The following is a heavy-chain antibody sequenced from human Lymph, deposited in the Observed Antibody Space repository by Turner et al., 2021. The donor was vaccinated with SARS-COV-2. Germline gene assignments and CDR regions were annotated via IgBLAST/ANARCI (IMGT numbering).Heavy chain of an antibody. CDR3: ARVVVLRRAYFDY. CDR1: GGSISSGDYY. D-gene: IGHD2-8*01. CDR2: IYDSGST. V-gene: IGHV4-30-4*01. J-gene: IGHJ4*02. Sequence: QVQLQESGPGLVQPSQTLSLSCTVSGGSISSGDYYWCWIRQPSGKGLEWIGYIYDSGSTYYNPSLKCRVTISVDTSKNQFALKLSTVTAADTAVYYCARVVVLRRAYFDYWGQGTLVTVSS.